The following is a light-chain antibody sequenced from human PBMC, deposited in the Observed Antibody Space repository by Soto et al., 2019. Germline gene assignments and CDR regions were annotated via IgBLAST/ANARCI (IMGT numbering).Light chain of an antibody. J-gene: IGLJ3*02. CDR1: SSDIGYYNY. Sequence: QSALTQPASVSGFPGQWITISCTGTSSDIGYYNYVSWYQQDPGKAPKLIIYEVSNRPSGVSNRFSGSKSGNTASLTISGLQAEDEADYYCSSYTRSSTLVVFGGGTKLTVL. V-gene: IGLV2-14*01. CDR3: SSYTRSSTLVV. CDR2: EVS.